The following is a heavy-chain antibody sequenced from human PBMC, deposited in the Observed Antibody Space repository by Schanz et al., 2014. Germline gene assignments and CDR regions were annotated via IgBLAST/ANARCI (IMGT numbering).Heavy chain of an antibody. V-gene: IGHV3-9*01. J-gene: IGHJ4*02. CDR2: ISWNSGSI. CDR1: GFRFSAYY. D-gene: IGHD2-21*02. CDR3: AKVQTHTLYGGNSCFDY. Sequence: VQLVESGGGLVKPGGSLRLSCAASGFRFSAYYMSWIRQAPGKGLEWVSGISWNSGSIGYADSVKGRFTISRDNAKNSLYLQMNSLRPEDTALYYCAKVQTHTLYGGNSCFDYWGQGTLVTVSS.